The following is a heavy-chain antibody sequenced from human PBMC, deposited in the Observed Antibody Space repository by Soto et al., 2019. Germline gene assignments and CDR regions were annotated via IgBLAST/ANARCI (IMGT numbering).Heavy chain of an antibody. CDR1: GGSINSGGYY. CDR2: IYYSGST. V-gene: IGHV4-31*03. D-gene: IGHD2-15*01. Sequence: QVQLQESGTGLVKPSQTLSLTCTVSGGSINSGGYYWTWIRQQPGKGLEWIGYIYYSGSTYYNPSLKSRVTISVDTPKNQFSLKLSSVTAADTAVYYCARDFPFGYCSGGSCYSAMDVWGQGTTVTVSS. CDR3: ARDFPFGYCSGGSCYSAMDV. J-gene: IGHJ6*02.